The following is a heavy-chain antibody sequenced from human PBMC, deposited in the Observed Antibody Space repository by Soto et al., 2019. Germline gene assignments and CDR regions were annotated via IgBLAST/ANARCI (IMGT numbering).Heavy chain of an antibody. D-gene: IGHD6-13*01. CDR3: ARDHGGSTWFVGIYYYFGVDV. CDR1: GFTLSSYN. Sequence: EVQLVESGGGLVQPGGSLRLSCAASGFTLSSYNMNWVRQAPGKGLEWVSYISGSRDTIYYADSVKGRFTISRDKAKNSLYLQMDSLRDEDTAVYYCARDHGGSTWFVGIYYYFGVDVWGQGTTVTVSS. CDR2: ISGSRDTI. J-gene: IGHJ6*02. V-gene: IGHV3-48*02.